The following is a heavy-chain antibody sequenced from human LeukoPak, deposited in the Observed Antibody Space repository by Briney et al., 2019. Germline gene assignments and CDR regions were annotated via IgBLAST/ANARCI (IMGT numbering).Heavy chain of an antibody. V-gene: IGHV3-21*04. CDR1: GFTFSSYS. CDR3: AKRGVVIRVILVGFHKEAYYFDS. CDR2: ISSSSSYV. D-gene: IGHD3-22*01. J-gene: IGHJ4*02. Sequence: GGSLRLSCAASGFTFSSYSMNWVRQAPGKGLEWVSSISSSSSYVYYADSVKGRFTISRDNSKNTLYLQMNSLRAEDTAVYFCAKRGVVIRVILVGFHKEAYYFDSWGQGALVTVSS.